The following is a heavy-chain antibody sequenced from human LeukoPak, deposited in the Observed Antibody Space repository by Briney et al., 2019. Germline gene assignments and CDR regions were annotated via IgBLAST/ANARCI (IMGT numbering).Heavy chain of an antibody. J-gene: IGHJ4*02. Sequence: GGSLRLSCAASGFTFRNAWMSWVRQAPGKGLEWIGRIKSKTDGGTIDYAAPVKGRFTISRDDSKNTLYLQMNSLKTEDTAVYYCTTDDYYDSSGYYDPGFDYWGQGTLVTVSS. CDR3: TTDDYYDSSGYYDPGFDY. CDR1: GFTFRNAW. CDR2: IKSKTDGGTI. D-gene: IGHD3-22*01. V-gene: IGHV3-15*01.